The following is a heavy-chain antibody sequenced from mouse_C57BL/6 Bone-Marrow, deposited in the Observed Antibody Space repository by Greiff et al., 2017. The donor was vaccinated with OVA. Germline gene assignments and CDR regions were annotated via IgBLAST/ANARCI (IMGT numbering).Heavy chain of an antibody. CDR1: GYTFTDYE. CDR3: TREDLYFDY. Sequence: QVQLQQSGAELVRPGASVTLSCKASGYTFTDYEMHWVKQTPVHGLEWIGAIDPETGGTAYNQKFKGKAILTADKSSSTAYMELRSLTSEDSAVYYCTREDLYFDYWGQGTTLTVSS. CDR2: IDPETGGT. J-gene: IGHJ2*01. V-gene: IGHV1-15*01.